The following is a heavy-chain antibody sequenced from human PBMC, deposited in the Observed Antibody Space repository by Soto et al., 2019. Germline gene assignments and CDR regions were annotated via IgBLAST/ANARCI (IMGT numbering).Heavy chain of an antibody. V-gene: IGHV4-59*01. J-gene: IGHJ6*02. Sequence: SETLSLTCTVSGGSISSYYWSWIRQPPGKGLEWIGYIYYSGSTNYNPSLKSRVTISVDTSKNQFSLKLSSVTAADTAVYYCARDALNGEAYYYGMDVWGQGTTVTVSS. CDR1: GGSISSYY. D-gene: IGHD4-17*01. CDR2: IYYSGST. CDR3: ARDALNGEAYYYGMDV.